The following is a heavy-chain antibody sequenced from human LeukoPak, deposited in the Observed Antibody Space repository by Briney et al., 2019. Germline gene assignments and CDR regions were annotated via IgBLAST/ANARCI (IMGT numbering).Heavy chain of an antibody. V-gene: IGHV3-30*04. CDR1: GFTFRTYA. J-gene: IGHJ4*02. CDR2: ISDDGSNK. D-gene: IGHD3-3*01. CDR3: AKEGSIFGVVIRPYYFDY. Sequence: GGSLRLSCAASGFTFRTYAMNWVRQAPGKGLEWVAVISDDGSNKYYADSVKGRFTISRDNSKNTLYLQMNSLRAEDTAVYYCAKEGSIFGVVIRPYYFDYWGQGTLVTVSS.